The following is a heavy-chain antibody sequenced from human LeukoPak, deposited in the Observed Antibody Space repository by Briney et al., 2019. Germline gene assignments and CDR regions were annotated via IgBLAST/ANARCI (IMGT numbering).Heavy chain of an antibody. CDR3: ARAPIQLWPTGYYFDY. CDR2: ISSSSSTI. D-gene: IGHD5-18*01. Sequence: GGSLRLSCAASGFTFSSYSMNWVRQAPGKGLEWVSYISSSSSTIYYADSVKGRFTISRDNAKNSLYLQMNSLRAEDTAVYYCARAPIQLWPTGYYFDYWGQGTLVTVSS. CDR1: GFTFSSYS. V-gene: IGHV3-48*04. J-gene: IGHJ4*02.